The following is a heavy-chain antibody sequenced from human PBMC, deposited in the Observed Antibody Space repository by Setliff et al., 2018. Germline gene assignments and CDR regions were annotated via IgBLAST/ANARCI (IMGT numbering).Heavy chain of an antibody. CDR2: MYHSGST. Sequence: PPETLSLTCPVSGGSMSNYYWSWIRQLPGKGPEWIGNMYHSGSTNYNPPLKSRVTISFNTAKNQISLKLSSATPADAAGYYCARGSEFCYGSGTIDSWGPGTLVTVSS. CDR3: ARGSEFCYGSGTIDS. CDR1: GGSMSNYY. V-gene: IGHV4-59*01. D-gene: IGHD3-10*01. J-gene: IGHJ4*02.